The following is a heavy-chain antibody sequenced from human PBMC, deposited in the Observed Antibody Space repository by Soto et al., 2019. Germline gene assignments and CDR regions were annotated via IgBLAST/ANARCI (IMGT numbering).Heavy chain of an antibody. D-gene: IGHD2-15*01. V-gene: IGHV4-39*07. CDR1: GGSISSSNYY. J-gene: IGHJ5*02. Sequence: PSETLSLTCTVSGGSISSSNYYWGWIRQPPGKGLEWIGSIYYSGSTYYNPSLKSRVTISVDTSKNQFSLKLSSVTAADTAVYYCARGGTTNWFDPWGQGTLVTVSS. CDR3: ARGGTTNWFDP. CDR2: IYYSGST.